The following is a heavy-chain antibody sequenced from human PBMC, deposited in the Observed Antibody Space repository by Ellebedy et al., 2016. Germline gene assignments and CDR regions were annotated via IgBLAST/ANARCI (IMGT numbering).Heavy chain of an antibody. CDR2: IYYSGST. CDR3: ASALESPEGGWFDP. CDR1: GGSFSSYY. Sequence: PETLSLTXAVYGGSFSSYYWSWIRQPPGKGLEWIGYIYYSGSTYYNPSLKSRVTISVDTSKNQFSLKLSSVTAADTAVYYCASALESPEGGWFDPWGQGTLVTVSS. D-gene: IGHD2-15*01. J-gene: IGHJ5*02. V-gene: IGHV4-59*06.